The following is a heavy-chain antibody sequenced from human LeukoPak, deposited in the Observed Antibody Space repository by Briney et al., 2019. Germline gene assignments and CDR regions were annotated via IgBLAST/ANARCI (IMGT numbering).Heavy chain of an antibody. V-gene: IGHV3-23*01. J-gene: IGHJ4*02. Sequence: GGSLRLSCAAAGFTFNNYAMSWVRQAPGKGLKWVSGISSGGSTYYADSVKGRFTISRDNSKNTLYLQMNRLRAEDTAVYYCAKDTYSTSPYYFDYWGQGTLVTVSS. CDR3: AKDTYSTSPYYFDY. CDR1: GFTFNNYA. CDR2: ISSGGST. D-gene: IGHD1-26*01.